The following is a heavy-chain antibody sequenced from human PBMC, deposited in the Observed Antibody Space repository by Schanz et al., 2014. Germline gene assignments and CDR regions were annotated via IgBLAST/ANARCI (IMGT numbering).Heavy chain of an antibody. CDR1: GYTFTSHG. Sequence: QVQLVQSGAEVKEPGASVKVPCKASGYTFTSHGITWVRQAPGQGLEWMGWINPTTGNPGYAQGFTGRFVFSFDTSVSTAYLQISGLKAEDTAVYYCARARYGLDVWGQGTTVTVSS. J-gene: IGHJ6*02. CDR3: ARARYGLDV. V-gene: IGHV7-4-1*02. CDR2: INPTTGNP.